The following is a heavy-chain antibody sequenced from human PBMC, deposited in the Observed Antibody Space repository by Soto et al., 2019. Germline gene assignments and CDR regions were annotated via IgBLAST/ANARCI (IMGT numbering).Heavy chain of an antibody. CDR2: ISSSSSYI. CDR1: GFTFSSYG. D-gene: IGHD3-3*01. Sequence: GGSLRLSCAASGFTFSSYGMHWVRQAPGKGLERVSSISSSSSYIYYADSVKGRFTISRDNAKNSLYLQMNSLRAEDTAVYYCARDRGELRFLEWPYYYYYGMDVWGQGTTVTVSS. J-gene: IGHJ6*02. V-gene: IGHV3-21*01. CDR3: ARDRGELRFLEWPYYYYYGMDV.